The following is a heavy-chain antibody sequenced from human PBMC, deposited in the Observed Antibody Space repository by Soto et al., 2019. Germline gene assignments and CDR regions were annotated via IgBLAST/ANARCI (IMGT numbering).Heavy chain of an antibody. V-gene: IGHV4-59*08. J-gene: IGHJ6*02. D-gene: IGHD3-10*01. CDR2: VHHSWGS. CDR3: ARQGFGPLHGLVDV. Sequence: PSATLSLTCPLCCPSIRSYFWSCFLRSQGKRMEWIGYVHHSWGSSYNPSLQSRVAISLDTSKSQFSLKVTSVTATDTAVYYCARQGFGPLHGLVDVWGQGTTVT. CDR1: CPSIRSYF.